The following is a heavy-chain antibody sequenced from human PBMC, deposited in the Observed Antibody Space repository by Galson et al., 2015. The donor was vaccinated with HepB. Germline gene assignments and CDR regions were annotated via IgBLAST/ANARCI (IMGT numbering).Heavy chain of an antibody. Sequence: SLRLSCAASGFTFSSYWMHWVRQAPGKGLVWVPRINRDGSSTDSADFLKGRFTISRDNAKNTLYLQMNSLRAEDTAVYYCARGEVYSGSGWFDPWGQGTLVTVSS. D-gene: IGHD6-19*01. J-gene: IGHJ5*02. CDR1: GFTFSSYW. CDR3: ARGEVYSGSGWFDP. CDR2: INRDGSST. V-gene: IGHV3-74*01.